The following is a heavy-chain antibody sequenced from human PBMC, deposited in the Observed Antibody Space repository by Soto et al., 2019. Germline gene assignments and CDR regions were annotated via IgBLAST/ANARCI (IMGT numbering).Heavy chain of an antibody. J-gene: IGHJ6*02. CDR1: GGSISSGGYY. CDR3: AREPGIAVAGTRYYYGMDV. V-gene: IGHV4-31*03. Sequence: PSETLSLTCTVSGGSISSGGYYWSWIRQHPGQGLEWIGYIYYSGSTYYNPSLKSRVTISVDTSKNQFSLKLSSVTAADTAVYYCAREPGIAVAGTRYYYGMDVWGQGTTVTVSS. CDR2: IYYSGST. D-gene: IGHD6-19*01.